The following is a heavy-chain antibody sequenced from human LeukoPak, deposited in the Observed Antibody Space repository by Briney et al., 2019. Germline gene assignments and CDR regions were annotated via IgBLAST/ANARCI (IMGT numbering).Heavy chain of an antibody. Sequence: SVKVSCKASGGTFSSYAISWVRQAPGQGLEWMGGIIPIFGTANYAQKFQGRVTITADESTSTAYMELSSLRSEDTAVYYCARVGYSESYSLDDAFDIWGQGTMVTVPS. J-gene: IGHJ3*02. CDR2: IIPIFGTA. CDR3: ARVGYSESYSLDDAFDI. D-gene: IGHD1-26*01. CDR1: GGTFSSYA. V-gene: IGHV1-69*13.